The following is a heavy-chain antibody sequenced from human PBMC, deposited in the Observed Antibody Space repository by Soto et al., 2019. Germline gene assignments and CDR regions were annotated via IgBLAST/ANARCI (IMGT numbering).Heavy chain of an antibody. CDR2: ISYEGSNT. Sequence: QVQLVESGGGVVQPGRSLRLSCAASGFTFSTSSMHWVRQAPGKGLLWVAVISYEGSNTYYADSVKGRFTISRDNSKNKLYLEMNSLRAEDTAEYYSATEGGERAAAGTDDYYYGMDGRGQGTTVTVS. CDR1: GFTFSTSS. D-gene: IGHD6-13*01. CDR3: ATEGGERAAAGTDDYYYGMDG. J-gene: IGHJ6*02. V-gene: IGHV3-30*03.